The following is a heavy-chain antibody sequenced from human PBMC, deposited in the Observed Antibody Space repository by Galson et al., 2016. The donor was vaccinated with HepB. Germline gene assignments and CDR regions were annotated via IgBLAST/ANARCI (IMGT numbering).Heavy chain of an antibody. CDR2: ITPIFGTA. CDR1: GGTFSSNA. CDR3: ARDRDYLLDS. Sequence: SVKVSCKASGGTFSSNAINWVRQAPGQGLEWMGRITPIFGTAKYAQKFQGRVTITADESTTTAHMALSSLRSEDTAVYYRARDRDYLLDSWGQGTLVTVSP. D-gene: IGHD5-24*01. J-gene: IGHJ4*02. V-gene: IGHV1-69*13.